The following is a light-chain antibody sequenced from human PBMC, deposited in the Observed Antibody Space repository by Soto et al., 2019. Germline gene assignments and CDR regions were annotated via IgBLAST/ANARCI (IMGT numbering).Light chain of an antibody. J-gene: IGKJ1*01. Sequence: IVMTQSPATLSVSPGARATLSCRASQSVSSNYLAWYQQKPGQAPRLLVYGASSRATGIPDRFSGSGSGTDFTLTISRLEPEDFAVYYCQQYGSSRWTFGQGTKVDIK. CDR1: QSVSSNY. V-gene: IGKV3-20*01. CDR3: QQYGSSRWT. CDR2: GAS.